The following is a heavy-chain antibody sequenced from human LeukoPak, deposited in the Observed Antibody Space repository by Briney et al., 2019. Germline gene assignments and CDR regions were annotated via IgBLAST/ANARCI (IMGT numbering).Heavy chain of an antibody. V-gene: IGHV4-59*01. CDR2: IYYSGST. CDR3: ARGEANWFDP. Sequence: PSETLSLTCTVSGGSISSYYWSWIRQPPGKGLEWIGYIYYSGSTNYNPSLESRVTISVDTSKNQFSLKLSSVTAADTAVYYCARGEANWFDPWGQGTLVTVSS. J-gene: IGHJ5*02. CDR1: GGSISSYY.